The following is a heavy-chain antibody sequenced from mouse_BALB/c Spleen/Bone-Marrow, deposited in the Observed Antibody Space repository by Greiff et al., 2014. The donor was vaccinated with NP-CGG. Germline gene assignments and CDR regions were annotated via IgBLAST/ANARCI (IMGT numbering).Heavy chain of an antibody. D-gene: IGHD2-4*01. CDR2: INPYNDGT. CDR1: GYTFTSYV. CDR3: AREGSTMITTEAWFAY. J-gene: IGHJ3*01. V-gene: IGHV1-14*01. Sequence: EVQLQQSGPELVKPGASVKMSCKASGYTFTSYVMHWVKLKPGQGLEWIGYINPYNDGTKYNEKFKGKATLTSDKSSSTAYMELSSLTSEDSAVYYCAREGSTMITTEAWFAYWGQGTLVTVSA.